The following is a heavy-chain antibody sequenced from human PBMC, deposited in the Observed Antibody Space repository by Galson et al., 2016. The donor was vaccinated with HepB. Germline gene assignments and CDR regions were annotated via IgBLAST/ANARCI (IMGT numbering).Heavy chain of an antibody. Sequence: SLRLSCAASGFTFSSYSMNWVRQAPGKGLEWVSSISSSSYTYYADSVKGRFTISRDNAKNSLYLQMNSLRAKDTAVYYCARPSSSSWAFDYWGQGTLVTVSS. CDR2: ISSSSYT. J-gene: IGHJ4*02. CDR1: GFTFSSYS. D-gene: IGHD6-6*01. V-gene: IGHV3-21*01. CDR3: ARPSSSSWAFDY.